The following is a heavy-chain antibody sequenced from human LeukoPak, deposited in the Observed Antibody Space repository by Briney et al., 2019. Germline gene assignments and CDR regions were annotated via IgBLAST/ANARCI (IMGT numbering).Heavy chain of an antibody. V-gene: IGHV3-43D*03. CDR2: INWVGDTS. Sequence: GGSLRLSCAASGFTFDDYAMHWVRQAPGKGLQWISSINWVGDTSSYADSVKGRFTVSRDNAKNSLYLQMNSLRAEDTAVYYCARTYYYDSSDYSALGYWGQGTLVTVSS. CDR1: GFTFDDYA. CDR3: ARTYYYDSSDYSALGY. D-gene: IGHD3-22*01. J-gene: IGHJ4*02.